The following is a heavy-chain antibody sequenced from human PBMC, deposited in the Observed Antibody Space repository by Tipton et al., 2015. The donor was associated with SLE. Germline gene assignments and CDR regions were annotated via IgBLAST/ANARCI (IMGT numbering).Heavy chain of an antibody. D-gene: IGHD6-13*01. CDR2: IIGSSDYI. CDR1: GFTFSSYS. CDR3: ARAGSSWPQYFQH. V-gene: IGHV3-21*01. Sequence: SLRLSCVASGFTFSSYSMNWVRQAPGKGLEWVSYIIGSSDYIYYADSVKGRFTISRDNAKNSLYLQMNSLRAEDTAVYYCARAGSSWPQYFQHWGQGTLVTVSS. J-gene: IGHJ1*01.